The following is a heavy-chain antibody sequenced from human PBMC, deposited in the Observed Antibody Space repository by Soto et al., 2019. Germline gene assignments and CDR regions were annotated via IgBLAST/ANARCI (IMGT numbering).Heavy chain of an antibody. V-gene: IGHV3-9*01. CDR1: GFTFDDYA. CDR2: IIWNSCSI. J-gene: IGHJ6*02. CDR3: AKVPYYDILTGYLGYYGMDV. D-gene: IGHD3-9*01. Sequence: GRSLRLSCAASGFTFDDYAMHWVRQAPGKGLKRVSGIIWNSCSIGYADSVKGRFTISRDNAKNSLYLQMNSLRAEDTALYYCAKVPYYDILTGYLGYYGMDVWGQGTTVTVSS.